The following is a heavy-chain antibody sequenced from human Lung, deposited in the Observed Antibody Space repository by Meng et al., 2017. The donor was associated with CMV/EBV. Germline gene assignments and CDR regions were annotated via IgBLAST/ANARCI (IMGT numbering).Heavy chain of an antibody. CDR2: IYHSGST. CDR1: GGSISSSNW. J-gene: IGHJ4*02. V-gene: IGHV4-4*02. D-gene: IGHD6-19*01. CDR3: ASFPPPGKQWLVTDY. Sequence: VQRKASGPGLVKPAGTLSLTCAVSGGSISSSNWWSWVRQPPGKGLEWIGEIYHSGSTNYNPSLKSRVTISVGKSKNQFSLKLSSVTAADTAVYYCASFPPPGKQWLVTDYWGQGTLVTVSS.